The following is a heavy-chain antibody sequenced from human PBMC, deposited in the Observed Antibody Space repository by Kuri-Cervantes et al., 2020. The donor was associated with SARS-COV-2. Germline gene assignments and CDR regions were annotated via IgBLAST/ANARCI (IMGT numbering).Heavy chain of an antibody. CDR1: GGSISSSSYY. J-gene: IGHJ5*02. CDR3: AREGRSYGSGSYYSGGDWFDP. V-gene: IGHV4-39*07. CDR2: IYYSGSI. Sequence: SETLSLTCTVSGGSISSSSYYWGWIRQPPGKGLEWIGSIYYSGSINYNPSLKSRVTISVDTSKNQFSLKLSSVTAADTAVYYCAREGRSYGSGSYYSGGDWFDPWGQGTLVTVSS. D-gene: IGHD3-10*01.